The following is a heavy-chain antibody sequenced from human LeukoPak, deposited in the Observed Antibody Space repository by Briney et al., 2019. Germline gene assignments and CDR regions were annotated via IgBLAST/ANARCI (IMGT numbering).Heavy chain of an antibody. Sequence: PSETLSLTCIVSGGSIGSYYWSWIRQPPGKGLEWIGHIYYSGSTDYNPSLKGRVTISVDTSKNQFSLKMTSVTAADTAVYYCSSSGGHSGESFDYWGQGTLVTVSS. J-gene: IGHJ4*02. CDR2: IYYSGST. CDR3: SSSGGHSGESFDY. CDR1: GGSIGSYY. D-gene: IGHD4-23*01. V-gene: IGHV4-59*12.